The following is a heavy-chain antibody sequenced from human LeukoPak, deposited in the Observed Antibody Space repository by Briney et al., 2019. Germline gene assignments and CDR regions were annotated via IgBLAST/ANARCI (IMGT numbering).Heavy chain of an antibody. CDR2: IIPIFGTA. D-gene: IGHD6-13*01. J-gene: IGHJ4*02. CDR1: GGTFSSYA. V-gene: IGHV1-69*13. Sequence: SVNVSCTASGGTFSSYAISWVRQAPGQGLEWMGGIIPIFGTANYAQKFQGRVTITADESTSTAYMELSSLRSEDTAVYYCARVPYSSSWFNIFDYWGQGTLVTVSS. CDR3: ARVPYSSSWFNIFDY.